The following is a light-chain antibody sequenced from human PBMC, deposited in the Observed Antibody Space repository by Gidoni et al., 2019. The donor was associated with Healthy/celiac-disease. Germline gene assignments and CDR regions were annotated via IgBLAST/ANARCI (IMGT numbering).Light chain of an antibody. V-gene: IGKV3-11*01. J-gene: IGKJ2*01. CDR2: DAS. Sequence: EIVLTQSPATLPLSPGERATLPCRASKSVSSYLAWCQQKPGQAPRLLIYDASNRATGIPARFSGSGSGTDSTLTIGSLEPEDFAVYYCQQRSNWLYTFGQGTKLEIK. CDR1: KSVSSY. CDR3: QQRSNWLYT.